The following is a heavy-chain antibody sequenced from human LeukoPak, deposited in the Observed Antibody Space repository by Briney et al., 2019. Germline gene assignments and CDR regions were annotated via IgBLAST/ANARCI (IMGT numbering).Heavy chain of an antibody. CDR2: IRYDASNK. J-gene: IGHJ4*02. V-gene: IGHV3-30*02. D-gene: IGHD3-10*01. Sequence: GGSLGLSCAASGFTFSSYGIHWVRQAPGKGLEWVAFIRYDASNKYYADSVKGRFTISRDNSKNTLYLQMNSLRAEDTAVYYCAKRLLWFGEFDSFDYWGQGTLVTVSS. CDR3: AKRLLWFGEFDSFDY. CDR1: GFTFSSYG.